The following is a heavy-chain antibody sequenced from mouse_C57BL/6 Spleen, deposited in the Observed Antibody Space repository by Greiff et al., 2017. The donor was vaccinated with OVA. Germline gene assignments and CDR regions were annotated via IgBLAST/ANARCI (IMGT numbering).Heavy chain of an antibody. J-gene: IGHJ2*01. D-gene: IGHD2-1*01. V-gene: IGHV5-6*02. CDR3: ARTGKLLFDY. Sequence: DVMLVESGGDLVKPGGSLKLSCAASGFTFSSYGMSWVRQTPDKRLEWVATISSGGSYTYYPDSVKGRFTISRDNAKNTLYLQMSSLKSEDTAMYYCARTGKLLFDYWGQGTTLTVSS. CDR2: ISSGGSYT. CDR1: GFTFSSYG.